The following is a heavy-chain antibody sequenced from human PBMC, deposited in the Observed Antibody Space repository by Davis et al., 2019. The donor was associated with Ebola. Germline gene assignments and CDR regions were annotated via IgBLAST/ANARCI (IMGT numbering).Heavy chain of an antibody. CDR2: IYHSGST. J-gene: IGHJ4*02. CDR3: ARDRGYDSSGYYDFDY. D-gene: IGHD3-22*01. V-gene: IGHV4-4*02. Sequence: MPGGSLRLSCAVSGGSISSSNWWSWVRQPPGKGLEWIGEIYHSGSTNYNPSLKSRVTISVDKSKNQFSLKLSSVTAADTAVYYCARDRGYDSSGYYDFDYWGQGTLVTVPS. CDR1: GGSISSSNW.